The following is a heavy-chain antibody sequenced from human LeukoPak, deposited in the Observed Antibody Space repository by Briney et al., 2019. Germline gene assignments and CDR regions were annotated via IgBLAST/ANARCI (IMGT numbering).Heavy chain of an antibody. Sequence: PGGSLRPSCAASGFTFSSYAMIWVRQAPGKGLEYVSAITGSGAGTYYADSVKGRFTISRDNSKSTLYLQMNSLRAEDTAVYYCAKDPNGDYLGAFDFWGRGTMVTVSS. J-gene: IGHJ3*01. CDR3: AKDPNGDYLGAFDF. CDR2: ITGSGAGT. CDR1: GFTFSSYA. V-gene: IGHV3-23*01. D-gene: IGHD4-17*01.